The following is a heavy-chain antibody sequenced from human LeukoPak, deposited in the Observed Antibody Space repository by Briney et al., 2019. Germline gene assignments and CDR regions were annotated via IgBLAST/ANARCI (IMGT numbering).Heavy chain of an antibody. CDR3: ARGNSVGYSYGILFGIYYYGMDV. D-gene: IGHD5-18*01. V-gene: IGHV4-34*01. Sequence: SETLSLTCAVYGGSFSGYYWSWIRQPPGKGLEWIGEINHSGSTNYNPSLKSRVTISVDTSKNQFSLKLSSVTAADTAVYYCARGNSVGYSYGILFGIYYYGMDVWGQGTTVTVSS. CDR2: INHSGST. CDR1: GGSFSGYY. J-gene: IGHJ6*02.